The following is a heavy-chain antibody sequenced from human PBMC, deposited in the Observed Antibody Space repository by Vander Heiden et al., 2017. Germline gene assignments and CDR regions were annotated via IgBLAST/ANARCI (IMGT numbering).Heavy chain of an antibody. CDR1: GFPFGDYA. CDR2: IRSKAYGGTT. D-gene: IGHD3-22*01. J-gene: IGHJ4*02. V-gene: IGHV3-49*05. CDR3: TGSSGYFYKSFDY. Sequence: EVQLVESGGGLVKPGRSLRLSCTASGFPFGDYAMSWFRQAPGKGLEWVGFIRSKAYGGTTEYAASVKGRFTISRDDSKSIAYLQMNSLKTEDTAVYYCTGSSGYFYKSFDYWGQGTLVTVSS.